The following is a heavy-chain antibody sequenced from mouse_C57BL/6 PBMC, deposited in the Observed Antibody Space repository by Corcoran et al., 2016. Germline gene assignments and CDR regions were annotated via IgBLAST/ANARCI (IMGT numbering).Heavy chain of an antibody. Sequence: QIQLVQSGPELKKPGETVKISCKASGYTFTTYGMSWVKQAPGKGLKWMGWINTYSGVPTYADDFKGRFAFSLETSASTAYLQINNLKNEDTTTDLCARWGAAQATFAYWGQGTLVTVS. D-gene: IGHD3-2*02. J-gene: IGHJ3*01. V-gene: IGHV9-3*01. CDR2: INTYSGVP. CDR1: GYTFTTYG. CDR3: ARWGAAQATFAY.